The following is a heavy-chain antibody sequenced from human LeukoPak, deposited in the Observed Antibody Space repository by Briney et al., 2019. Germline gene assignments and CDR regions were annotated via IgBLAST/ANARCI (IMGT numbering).Heavy chain of an antibody. J-gene: IGHJ6*02. Sequence: GGSLRLSCAASGFTFSRYWMTWVRQAPGKGLEWVANIKQDGTEKYYVDSVKGRFTSSRDNAKNSLYLQMNRLRDEETAVYYCARDGTAVAGNYHYGMDVWGQGTTVTVSS. CDR2: IKQDGTEK. V-gene: IGHV3-7*01. CDR3: ARDGTAVAGNYHYGMDV. D-gene: IGHD6-19*01. CDR1: GFTFSRYW.